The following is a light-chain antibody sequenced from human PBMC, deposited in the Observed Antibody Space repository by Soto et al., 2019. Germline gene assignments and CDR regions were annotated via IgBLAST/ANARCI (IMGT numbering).Light chain of an antibody. CDR3: QQSYSTPYT. CDR2: DTS. V-gene: IGKV1-39*01. Sequence: DIQMTQSPSSLSASVGDRVTITCRASQSISSYLNWYQKKPGKAPKLLIYDTSSLQSGVPSRFSGSGSGTDFTLTISRLQPEDFATYYLQQSYSTPYTFGQGNKLEIK. CDR1: QSISSY. J-gene: IGKJ2*01.